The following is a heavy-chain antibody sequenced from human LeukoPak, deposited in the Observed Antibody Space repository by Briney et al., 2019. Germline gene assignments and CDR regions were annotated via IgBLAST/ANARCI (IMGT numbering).Heavy chain of an antibody. D-gene: IGHD6-25*01. J-gene: IGHJ4*02. CDR2: ITTNTGNP. V-gene: IGHV7-4-1*02. CDR1: GYTFTSCA. CDR3: ARDRGPSGYRYFDY. Sequence: ASVKVSCKASGYTFTSCAMNWVRQAPGQGLEWMGWITTNTGNPTYAQDFTGRFVFSLDTSVSTAYLQISSLKAEDTAVYYCARDRGPSGYRYFDYWGQGTLVTVSS.